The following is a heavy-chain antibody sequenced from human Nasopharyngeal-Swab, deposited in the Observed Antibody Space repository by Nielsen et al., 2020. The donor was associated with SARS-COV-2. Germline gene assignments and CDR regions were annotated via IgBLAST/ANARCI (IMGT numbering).Heavy chain of an antibody. D-gene: IGHD2-15*01. CDR3: AKAAPKIVVVALFDY. V-gene: IGHV3-9*01. CDR2: ISWNSGSI. CDR1: GFTFDDYA. J-gene: IGHJ4*02. Sequence: SLKISCAASGFTFDDYAMHWVRQAPGKGLEWVSGISWNSGSIGYADSVKGRFTISSDNAKNSLYLQMNSLRAEDTALYYCAKAAPKIVVVALFDYWGQGTLVTVSS.